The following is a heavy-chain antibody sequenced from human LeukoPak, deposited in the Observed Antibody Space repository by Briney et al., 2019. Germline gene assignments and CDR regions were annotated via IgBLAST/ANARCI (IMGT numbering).Heavy chain of an antibody. CDR1: GGSISSYY. Sequence: SETLSLTCTVSGGSISSYYWSWIRQPAGKGLEWIGRIHTSGSTINNPSLKSRVTMSVDTSKNQFSLKLSSVTAADTAVYYCARTTEAHSWRTRYYDYYMDVWGKGTTVTVSS. CDR3: ARTTEAHSWRTRYYDYYMDV. D-gene: IGHD6-13*01. CDR2: IHTSGST. V-gene: IGHV4-4*07. J-gene: IGHJ6*03.